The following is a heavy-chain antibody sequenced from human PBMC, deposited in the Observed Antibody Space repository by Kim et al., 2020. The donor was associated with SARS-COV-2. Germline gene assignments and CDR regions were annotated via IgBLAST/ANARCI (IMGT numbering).Heavy chain of an antibody. V-gene: IGHV6-1*01. Sequence: YNDYAVSVKSRITINPDTSKNQFSLQLNSVTPEDTAVYYCAMVRGVIFDYWGQGTLVTVSS. CDR3: AMVRGVIFDY. CDR2: YN. J-gene: IGHJ4*02. D-gene: IGHD3-10*01.